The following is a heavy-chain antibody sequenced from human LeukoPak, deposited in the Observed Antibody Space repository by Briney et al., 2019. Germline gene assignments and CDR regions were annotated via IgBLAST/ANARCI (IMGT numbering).Heavy chain of an antibody. D-gene: IGHD6-6*01. Sequence: PSETLSLTCTVSGGSFTSGNYYWSWIRQPPGKGLEWIGYIFYTGSTNYSPSLKSRVSISVDTFKNQFSLKLSSVTAADTAVYYCARKYPDHWFDPWGQGTLVTVSS. J-gene: IGHJ5*02. CDR3: ARKYPDHWFDP. V-gene: IGHV4-30-4*01. CDR1: GGSFTSGNYY. CDR2: IFYTGST.